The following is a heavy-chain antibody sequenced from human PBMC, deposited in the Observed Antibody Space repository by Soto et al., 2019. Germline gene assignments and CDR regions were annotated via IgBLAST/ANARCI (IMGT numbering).Heavy chain of an antibody. Sequence: EVQLVESGGGLVRPGGPLKVSGAPSGFTFIGPPMHWVRKASGKGLEGVGRIRSKANSYAKAYAVSVKGRFTISRDDSRNTAYLQMNSLKTEDTAVYYCARGVYDFWSGHPEGPDYWGQGTVVTVSS. D-gene: IGHD3-3*01. CDR2: IRSKANSYAK. J-gene: IGHJ4*02. CDR1: GFTFIGPP. CDR3: ARGVYDFWSGHPEGPDY. V-gene: IGHV3-73*02.